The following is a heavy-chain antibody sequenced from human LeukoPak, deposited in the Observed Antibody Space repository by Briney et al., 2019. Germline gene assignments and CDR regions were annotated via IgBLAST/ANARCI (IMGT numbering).Heavy chain of an antibody. V-gene: IGHV1-2*02. D-gene: IGHD5-24*01. J-gene: IGHJ4*02. Sequence: ASVKVSCKASGYTFTGYYMHWVRQAPGQGLEWMGWINPNSGGTNYAQKFQGRVTMTRDTSISAVYMELSRLRSDDTAVYYCARDGTGVYNLVQCWGQGTLVTVSS. CDR1: GYTFTGYY. CDR2: INPNSGGT. CDR3: ARDGTGVYNLVQC.